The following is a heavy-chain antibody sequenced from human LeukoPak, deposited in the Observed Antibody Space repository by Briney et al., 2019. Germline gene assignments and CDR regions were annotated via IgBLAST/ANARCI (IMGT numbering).Heavy chain of an antibody. D-gene: IGHD2-15*01. Sequence: PSETLSLTCTVSGGSISSYYWSWIRQPPGKGLEWIGYIHYSGSTNYNPSLKSRVTISVDTSKNQFSLKLSSVTAADTAVYYCARTTEGYCRGRSCYSYYYYMDVWGKGTTVTVSS. CDR1: GGSISSYY. J-gene: IGHJ6*03. CDR2: IHYSGST. V-gene: IGHV4-59*01. CDR3: ARTTEGYCRGRSCYSYYYYMDV.